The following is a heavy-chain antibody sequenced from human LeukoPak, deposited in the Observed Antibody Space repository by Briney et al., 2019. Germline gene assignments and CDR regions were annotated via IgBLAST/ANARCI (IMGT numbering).Heavy chain of an antibody. D-gene: IGHD3-10*01. V-gene: IGHV1-2*02. J-gene: IGHJ6*02. CDR1: EYTFTGYY. Sequence: ASVKVSCRASEYTFTGYYLHWVRQAPGQGLEWMGWINPNSGDTNYAQDFQGRVSMTRDTSISTAYMDPSRLRSDDTAVYYCARGRLWFGESGRRGYAMYVWGQGTTVAVSS. CDR2: INPNSGDT. CDR3: ARGRLWFGESGRRGYAMYV.